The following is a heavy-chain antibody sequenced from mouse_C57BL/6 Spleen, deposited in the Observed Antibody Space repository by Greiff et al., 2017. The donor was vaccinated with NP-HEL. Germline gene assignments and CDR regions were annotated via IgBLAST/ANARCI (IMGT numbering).Heavy chain of an antibody. D-gene: IGHD1-1*01. V-gene: IGHV1-55*01. CDR3: ARWGYYGSPFDY. CDR1: GYTFTSYW. J-gene: IGHJ2*01. CDR2: IYPGSGST. Sequence: VQLQQPGAELVKPGASVKMSCKASGYTFTSYWITWVKQRPGQGLEWIGDIYPGSGSTNYNEKFKSKATLTVDTSSSTAYMQLSSLTSEDSAVYYCARWGYYGSPFDYWGQGTTLTVSS.